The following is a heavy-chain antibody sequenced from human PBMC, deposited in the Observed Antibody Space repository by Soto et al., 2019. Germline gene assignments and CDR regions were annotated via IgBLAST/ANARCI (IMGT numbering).Heavy chain of an antibody. V-gene: IGHV1-69*06. J-gene: IGHJ5*02. CDR2: IIPMTGRP. CDR3: TRRGRQSANWFAP. Sequence: QVQLVQSGAEVKTPGSSVKVSCKASGGTFNSFSIDWVRQAPGQGLEWMGGIIPMTGRPNYAQRFQGRVTFSAHKSTNTDSLEVNSLTHEDTAVYYCTRRGRQSANWFAPWGQGTLVTVSS. CDR1: GGTFNSFS.